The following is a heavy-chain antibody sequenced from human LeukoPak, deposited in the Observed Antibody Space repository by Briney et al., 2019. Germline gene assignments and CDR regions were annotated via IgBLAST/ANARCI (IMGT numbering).Heavy chain of an antibody. CDR2: LSGSGDST. Sequence: GGSLRLSCAASGFTFSIYAMSWVRQAPGKGLEWVSTLSGSGDSTYYADSVKGRFTISRDNSKNTLYLQMNSLRAEDTAVYYCAKVLSLRRFDWVIYIDHWGQGTLVTVSS. CDR1: GFTFSIYA. V-gene: IGHV3-23*01. CDR3: AKVLSLRRFDWVIYIDH. D-gene: IGHD3-9*01. J-gene: IGHJ4*02.